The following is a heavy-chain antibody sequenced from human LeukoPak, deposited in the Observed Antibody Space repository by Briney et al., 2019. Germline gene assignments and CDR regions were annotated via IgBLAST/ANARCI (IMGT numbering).Heavy chain of an antibody. V-gene: IGHV3-21*05. CDR3: VKDEDWAFDI. D-gene: IGHD2-15*01. Sequence: GGSLRLSCAASGFTFSRYSMNWVRQAPGKGLEWVSYITRTSSYIYYADSVKGRFTISRDNAKNSLYLQMDSLRAEDTAVYYCVKDEDWAFDIWGQGTMVTVSS. CDR2: ITRTSSYI. J-gene: IGHJ3*02. CDR1: GFTFSRYS.